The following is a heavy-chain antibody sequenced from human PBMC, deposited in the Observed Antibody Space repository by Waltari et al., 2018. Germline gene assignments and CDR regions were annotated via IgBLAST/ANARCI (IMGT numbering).Heavy chain of an antibody. CDR1: GGSISSHY. D-gene: IGHD7-27*01. CDR3: ARDLDWGGAFDI. J-gene: IGHJ3*02. CDR2: IYYSGST. V-gene: IGHV4-59*11. Sequence: QVQLQESGPGLVKPSETLSLTCTVSGGSISSHYWSWIRQPPGKGLEWIGYIYYSGSTNYNPAHKSRVTITVDTSKNRFSLKLSSVTAADTAVYYCARDLDWGGAFDIWGQGTMVTVSS.